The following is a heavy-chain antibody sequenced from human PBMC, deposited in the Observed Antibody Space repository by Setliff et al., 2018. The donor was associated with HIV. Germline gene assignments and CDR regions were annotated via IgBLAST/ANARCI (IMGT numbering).Heavy chain of an antibody. V-gene: IGHV5-51*01. CDR1: GYSFVDFW. CDR3: VRYIGAAAGYIDH. CDR2: IYPGDSDS. Sequence: PGESLKISCHLSGYSFVDFWIGWVRQLPGQGLEWVGFIYPGDSDSRYSPSFRGQVTISADKSTATAYLDWARLKASDTAMYYCVRYIGAAAGYIDHWGQGTLVTVSS. J-gene: IGHJ4*02. D-gene: IGHD6-25*01.